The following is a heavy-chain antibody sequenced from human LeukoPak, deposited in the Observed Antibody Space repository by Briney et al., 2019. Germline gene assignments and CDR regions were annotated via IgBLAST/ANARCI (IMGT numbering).Heavy chain of an antibody. CDR3: ARGATISETGYFDF. D-gene: IGHD5-24*01. V-gene: IGHV4-34*01. J-gene: IGHJ4*03. CDR1: GGSFSRFY. Sequence: SETLSLTCAVYGGSFSRFYWSWIRQSPGKGLEWIAEIDHRGDTNYNPSVKSRVTVSVDTSKNQFSLKVRSLSAADTAVYYCARGATISETGYFDFWGQRTLVTVSS. CDR2: IDHRGDT.